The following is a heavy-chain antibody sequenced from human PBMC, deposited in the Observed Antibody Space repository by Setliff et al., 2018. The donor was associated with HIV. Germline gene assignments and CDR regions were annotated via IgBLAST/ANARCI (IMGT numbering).Heavy chain of an antibody. CDR2: IYTSGST. D-gene: IGHD4-17*01. J-gene: IGHJ4*02. V-gene: IGHV4-61*02. CDR1: GGSISSGSYY. CDR3: ARAAAGNTGPFDL. Sequence: SEILSLTCTVSGGSISSGSYYWSWIRQPAGKGLEWIGRIYTSGSTNYNPSLKSRVTISVDTSKNQFSLKLTSVTASDTAVYYCARAAAGNTGPFDLWGQGSPVTVSS.